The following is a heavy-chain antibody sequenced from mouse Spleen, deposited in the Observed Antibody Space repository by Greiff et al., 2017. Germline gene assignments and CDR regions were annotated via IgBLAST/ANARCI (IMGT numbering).Heavy chain of an antibody. Sequence: VKLQESGAELVRPGVSVKISCKGSGYTFTDYAMHWVKQSHAKSLEWIGVISTYYGDASYNQKFKGKATMTVDKSSSTAYMELARLTSEDSAIYYCARGDGYGFAYWGQGTLVTVSA. D-gene: IGHD2-2*01. CDR3: ARGDGYGFAY. J-gene: IGHJ3*01. CDR2: ISTYYGDA. V-gene: IGHV1S137*01. CDR1: GYTFTDYA.